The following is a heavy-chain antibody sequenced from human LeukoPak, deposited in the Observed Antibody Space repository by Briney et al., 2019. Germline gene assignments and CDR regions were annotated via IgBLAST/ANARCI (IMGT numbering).Heavy chain of an antibody. CDR3: AKDLSIVGATTAAFDI. CDR2: IRYDGSNK. D-gene: IGHD1-26*01. Sequence: GGSLRLSCAASGFTFSSYGMHWVRQAPGKGLEWVAFIRYDGSNKYYADSVKGRFTISRDNSKNTLYLQMNSLRAEDTAVYYCAKDLSIVGATTAAFDIWGQGTMVTVSS. CDR1: GFTFSSYG. J-gene: IGHJ3*02. V-gene: IGHV3-30*02.